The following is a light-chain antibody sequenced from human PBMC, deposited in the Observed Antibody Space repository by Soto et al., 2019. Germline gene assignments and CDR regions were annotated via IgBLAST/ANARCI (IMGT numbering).Light chain of an antibody. CDR1: RTDAGGYNY. CDR2: EVS. CDR3: SSYTRSNTWV. V-gene: IGLV2-14*01. Sequence: QSVLTQPASMSGSPGQSITISGTGTRTDAGGYNYVSWYQQHPAKVPKLLIYEVSNRPSGVSNLFSGSKSGSTASLTISGLQHEDEGDYYCSSYTRSNTWVVGGGTKLTVL. J-gene: IGLJ3*02.